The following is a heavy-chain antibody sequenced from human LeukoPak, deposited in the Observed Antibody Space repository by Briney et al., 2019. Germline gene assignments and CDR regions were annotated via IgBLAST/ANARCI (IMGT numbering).Heavy chain of an antibody. CDR3: AKTLFHRLVVVIALDY. D-gene: IGHD2-21*01. CDR1: GFTFSSYG. Sequence: GGSLRLSCAASGFTFSSYGMHWVRQAPGKGLEWVAVISYDGSNKYYADSVKGRFTISRDNSKNTLYLQMNSLRAEDTAVYYCAKTLFHRLVVVIALDYWGQGTLVTVSS. CDR2: ISYDGSNK. V-gene: IGHV3-30*18. J-gene: IGHJ4*02.